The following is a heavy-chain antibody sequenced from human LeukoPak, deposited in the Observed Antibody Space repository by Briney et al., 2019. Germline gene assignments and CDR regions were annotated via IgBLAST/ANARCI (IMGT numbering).Heavy chain of an antibody. D-gene: IGHD2-15*01. J-gene: IGHJ6*03. CDR3: ARTHCSGGSCYYYYYMDV. Sequence: SETLSLTCTVSGGSISSYYWSWIRQPAGKGLEWIGRIYTSGSTNYNPSLKSRVTMSVDTSKNQFSLKLSSVTAADTAVYYCARTHCSGGSCYYYYYMDVWGKGTTVTIS. CDR2: IYTSGST. V-gene: IGHV4-4*07. CDR1: GGSISSYY.